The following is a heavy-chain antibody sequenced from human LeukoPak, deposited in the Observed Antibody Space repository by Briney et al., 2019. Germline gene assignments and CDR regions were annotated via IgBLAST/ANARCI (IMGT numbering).Heavy chain of an antibody. CDR3: ARAPGFWSGYDE. Sequence: SETLSLTCTVSGGSISTYYWSWIRQPPGKGLEWIGYIYYRGSTNYNPSLKSRVTILVDTSKNQFSLKLSSVTAADTAVYYCARAPGFWSGYDEWGQGTLVTVSS. V-gene: IGHV4-59*01. CDR1: GGSISTYY. J-gene: IGHJ4*02. CDR2: IYYRGST. D-gene: IGHD3-3*01.